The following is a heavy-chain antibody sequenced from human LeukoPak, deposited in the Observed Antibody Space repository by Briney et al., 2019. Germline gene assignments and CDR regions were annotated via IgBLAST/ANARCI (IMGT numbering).Heavy chain of an antibody. CDR1: GYTFTNYG. Sequence: ASVKVSCKTSGYTFTNYGVHWVRQAPGQGLEWMGWINPYNGDTNYARKIQGRVTMTTDTSTSTAYMELRSLRSDDTAVYYCARAFRGGSRGWYGYWGQGTLVTVSS. V-gene: IGHV1-18*01. CDR2: INPYNGDT. CDR3: ARAFRGGSRGWYGY. D-gene: IGHD6-19*01. J-gene: IGHJ4*02.